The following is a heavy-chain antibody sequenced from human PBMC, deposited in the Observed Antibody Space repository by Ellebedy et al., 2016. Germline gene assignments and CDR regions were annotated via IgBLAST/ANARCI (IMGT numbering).Heavy chain of an antibody. CDR2: IYRDGTT. CDR3: ARAQPPDY. V-gene: IGHV3-66*01. Sequence: GESLKISXAASGFTFSDYTMAWVRQAPGRGLEWVSIIYRDGTTYYSDSVKGRFTISRDNSNNTLYLQMNSLRAEDTAVYYCARAQPPDYWGQGTLVTVSS. J-gene: IGHJ4*02. CDR1: GFTFSDYT. D-gene: IGHD2-2*01.